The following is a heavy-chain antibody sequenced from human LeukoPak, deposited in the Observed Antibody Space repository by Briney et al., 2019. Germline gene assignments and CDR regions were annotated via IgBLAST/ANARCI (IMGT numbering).Heavy chain of an antibody. CDR3: TRDLGHIVVVTPDY. J-gene: IGHJ4*02. V-gene: IGHV3-49*04. CDR1: GFTFGDYA. Sequence: GGSLRLSCTASGFTFGDYAMSWVRQAQGKGLEWVGYIRSKAYGGTTEYAASVKGRFTISRDDSKSIAYLQMNSLKTEDTAVYYCTRDLGHIVVVTPDYWGQGTLVTVSS. CDR2: IRSKAYGGTT. D-gene: IGHD2-21*02.